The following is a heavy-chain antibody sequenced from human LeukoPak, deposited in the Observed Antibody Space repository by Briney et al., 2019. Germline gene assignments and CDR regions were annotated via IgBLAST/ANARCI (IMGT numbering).Heavy chain of an antibody. CDR1: GRPIISHY. CDR2: ISYSGCN. D-gene: IGHD2-21*01. V-gene: IGHV4-59*11. Sequence: SETLSLTCPVWGRPIISHYWTWIRQPAAKGRDWVGYISYSGCNSYNPSLKSRVTISLDTPKNQVSLKLTSVPAADRAVVYVGRVALVGYLFLYYIDVWGKGTTVTAPS. CDR3: GRVALVGYLFLYYIDV. J-gene: IGHJ6*03.